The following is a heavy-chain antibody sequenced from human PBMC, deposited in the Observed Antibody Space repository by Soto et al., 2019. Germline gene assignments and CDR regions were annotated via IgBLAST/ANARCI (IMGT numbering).Heavy chain of an antibody. D-gene: IGHD6-19*01. J-gene: IGHJ6*02. V-gene: IGHV3-74*01. Sequence: GGSLRLSCAAYGFTFSSYWMHWVRQAPGKGLVWVSRINSDGSSTSYADSVKGRFTISRDNAKNTLYLQMNSLRAEDTAVYYCARLIAVAGTGYHYGMDVWGQGTTVTVSS. CDR3: ARLIAVAGTGYHYGMDV. CDR2: INSDGSST. CDR1: GFTFSSYW.